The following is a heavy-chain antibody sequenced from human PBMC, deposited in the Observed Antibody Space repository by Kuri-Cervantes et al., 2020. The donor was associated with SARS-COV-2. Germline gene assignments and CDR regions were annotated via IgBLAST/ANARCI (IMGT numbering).Heavy chain of an antibody. CDR1: GFIVSSSY. CDR3: ARDAYCGGDCFEYFQH. D-gene: IGHD2-21*01. CDR2: IYAGGGT. V-gene: IGHV3-66*01. Sequence: GESLKISCAASGFIVSSSYMGWVRQAPGKGLEWVSIIYAGGGTYYADSVKGRFTISRDSAKNSLYLQMNSLRAEDTAVYYCARDAYCGGDCFEYFQHWGQGTLVTVSS. J-gene: IGHJ1*01.